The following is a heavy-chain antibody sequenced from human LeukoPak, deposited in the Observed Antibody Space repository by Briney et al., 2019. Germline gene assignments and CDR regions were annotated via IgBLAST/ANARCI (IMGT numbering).Heavy chain of an antibody. D-gene: IGHD3-3*01. CDR1: GYTFTSYG. V-gene: IGHV1-18*01. CDR3: ATPGGGYDFWSALLEAFDI. J-gene: IGHJ3*02. CDR2: ISAYNGNT. Sequence: ASVKVSCKASGYTFTSYGISWVRQAPGQGLEWMGWISAYNGNTNYAQKLQGRVTMTTDTSTSTAYMELRSLRSEDTAVYYCATPGGGYDFWSALLEAFDIWGQGTMVTVSS.